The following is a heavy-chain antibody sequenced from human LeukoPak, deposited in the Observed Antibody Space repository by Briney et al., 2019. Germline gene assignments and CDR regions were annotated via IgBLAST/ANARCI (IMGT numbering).Heavy chain of an antibody. CDR1: GFTLSDYD. D-gene: IGHD1-1*01. CDR2: IGTAGDT. CDR3: ARVAKERVGGVYYFDY. Sequence: AGGSLRLSCAASGFTLSDYDMHWVRQATGKGLEWVSAIGTAGDTYYTGSVKDRFTISRENAKNSLYLQMNSLRAGDTAVYYCARVAKERVGGVYYFDYWGQGTLVTVSS. V-gene: IGHV3-13*01. J-gene: IGHJ4*02.